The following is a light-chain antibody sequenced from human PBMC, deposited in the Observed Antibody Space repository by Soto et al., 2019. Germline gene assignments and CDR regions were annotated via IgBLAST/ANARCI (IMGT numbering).Light chain of an antibody. J-gene: IGKJ3*01. CDR2: AAS. V-gene: IGKV1-39*01. Sequence: DIPMTQSPSSLSASVGDRVTITCRASQSISSYLNWYQQKPGKAPKLLIYAASSLQSGVPSRFSGCGSGTDFTLTISSLQPEDFATYDCQQSYSTALTFCPCTKLEIK. CDR1: QSISSY. CDR3: QQSYSTALT.